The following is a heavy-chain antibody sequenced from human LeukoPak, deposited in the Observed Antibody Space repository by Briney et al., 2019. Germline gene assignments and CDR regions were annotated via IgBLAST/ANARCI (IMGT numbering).Heavy chain of an antibody. CDR2: ISSSSSDI. Sequence: VWSLRLSCAASGVTFTTYSMNWVRQAPGKGLEWVSSISSSSSDIYYADSLKGRFTISRTHAKNSLSLRLARLRAEDPAGYYGAREVMVRGEYGCDYWGQGPLVTVSS. J-gene: IGHJ4*02. CDR3: AREVMVRGEYGCDY. V-gene: IGHV3-21*01. CDR1: GVTFTTYS. D-gene: IGHD3-10*01.